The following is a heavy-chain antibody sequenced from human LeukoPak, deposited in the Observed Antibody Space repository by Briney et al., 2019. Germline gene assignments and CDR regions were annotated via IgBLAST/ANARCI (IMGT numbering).Heavy chain of an antibody. V-gene: IGHV3-43*02. CDR1: GFTFDDYA. CDR3: AKAVFGDCSGGSCYPNWFDP. J-gene: IGHJ5*02. Sequence: TGGSLRLSCAASGFTFDDYAMHWVRQAPGKGLEWVSLISGDGGSTYYADSVKGRFTISRDNSKNSLYLQMNSLRTEDTALYYCAKAVFGDCSGGSCYPNWFDPWGQGTLVTVSS. D-gene: IGHD2-15*01. CDR2: ISGDGGST.